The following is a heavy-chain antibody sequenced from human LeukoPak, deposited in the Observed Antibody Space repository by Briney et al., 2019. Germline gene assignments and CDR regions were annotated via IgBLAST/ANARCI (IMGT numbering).Heavy chain of an antibody. Sequence: GGSLRLSCAASGFSFTNSWMTWVRQAPGKGLEWVGRIKRKTDGGTTEYAASVKGRFTISRDDSKSIAYLQMNSLKTEDTAVYYCTRDRGFYGRTPTYYYYYMDVWGKGTTVTISS. V-gene: IGHV3-15*01. D-gene: IGHD4-17*01. J-gene: IGHJ6*03. CDR3: TRDRGFYGRTPTYYYYYMDV. CDR1: GFSFTNSW. CDR2: IKRKTDGGTT.